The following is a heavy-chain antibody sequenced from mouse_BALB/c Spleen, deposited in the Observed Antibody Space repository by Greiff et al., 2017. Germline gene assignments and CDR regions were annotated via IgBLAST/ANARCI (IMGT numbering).Heavy chain of an antibody. V-gene: IGHV5-9-4*01. Sequence: EVQLVESGGGLVKPGGSLKLSCAASGFTFSSYAMSWVRQSPEKRLEWVAEISSGGSYTYYPDTVTGRFTISRDNAKNTLYLEMSSLRSEDTAMYYCARVYDRGFDYWGQGTTLTVSS. D-gene: IGHD2-12*01. CDR3: ARVYDRGFDY. CDR2: ISSGGSYT. J-gene: IGHJ2*01. CDR1: GFTFSSYA.